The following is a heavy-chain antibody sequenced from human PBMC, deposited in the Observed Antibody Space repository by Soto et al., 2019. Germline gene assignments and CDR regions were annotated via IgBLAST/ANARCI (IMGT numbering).Heavy chain of an antibody. J-gene: IGHJ4*02. CDR2: INAGNGDT. CDR3: ARDSDASVTH. V-gene: IGHV1-3*01. D-gene: IGHD4-17*01. Sequence: VHLVQSGAEVKKPGASVKVSCKASGDTFTAYAIHWVRQAPGQGLEWMAWINAGNGDTKYSQKFQGRVTVTRDTSASTVYMELSSLRSEDTAVYYCARDSDASVTHWGQGTLVTVSS. CDR1: GDTFTAYA.